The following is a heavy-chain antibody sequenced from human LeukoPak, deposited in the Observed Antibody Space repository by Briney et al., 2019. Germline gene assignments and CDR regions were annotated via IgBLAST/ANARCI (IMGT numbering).Heavy chain of an antibody. V-gene: IGHV4-59*01. Sequence: SETLSLTCTVSGGSISGYYWSWIRQPPGKGLEWIAYIYYNGISNYNPSLKSRVIISVDSSKNQFSLKLSSVTAADTAVNYCARDIGSYYFDYWGQGTLVTVSS. CDR3: ARDIGSYYFDY. CDR1: GGSISGYY. D-gene: IGHD1-26*01. J-gene: IGHJ4*02. CDR2: IYYNGIS.